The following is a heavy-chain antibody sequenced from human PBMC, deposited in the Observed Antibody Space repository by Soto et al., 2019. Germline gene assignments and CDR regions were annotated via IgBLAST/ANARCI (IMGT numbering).Heavy chain of an antibody. Sequence: QVQLVQSGAEVKMPGSSVKVSCTASGGTFTSYTFGWVRQVPGQGLEWMGRIIPILRMADFAQKFQGRVTINADESTSTVYMKLSSLRSEDTAVYYCATSYGSGSAHFDYWGQGTLVTVS. V-gene: IGHV1-69*02. D-gene: IGHD3-10*01. CDR1: GGTFTSYT. CDR3: ATSYGSGSAHFDY. CDR2: IIPILRMA. J-gene: IGHJ4*02.